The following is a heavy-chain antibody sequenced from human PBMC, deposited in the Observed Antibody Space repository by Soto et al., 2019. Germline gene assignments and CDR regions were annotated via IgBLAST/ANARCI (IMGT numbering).Heavy chain of an antibody. V-gene: IGHV3-33*01. CDR3: ARGPGSLMSWALDY. J-gene: IGHJ4*02. CDR1: GCAFRSCD. CDR2: IWRDGSHE. D-gene: IGHD2-15*01. Sequence: EGTLRLSCAASGCAFRSCDKHWLRKIRGKVLEWVGVIWRDGSHETCAASVKGRFTISRDNSKDTLFLQMNSLKVEDTAVYYCARGPGSLMSWALDYWGQGTLVTVSS.